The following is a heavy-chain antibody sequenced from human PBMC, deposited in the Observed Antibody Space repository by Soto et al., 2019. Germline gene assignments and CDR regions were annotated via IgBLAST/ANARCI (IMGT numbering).Heavy chain of an antibody. CDR3: ARCGRSGYNYNYGMDV. D-gene: IGHD3-3*01. Sequence: SETLSLTCTVSGDSISGYYWGWIRQSPGRGLEWIGYIYESGSTNFNPSLKSRVTMSIDTSKSQFSLKLSSVTVADTAVYYCARCGRSGYNYNYGMDVWGQGTTVTVSS. CDR1: GDSISGYY. CDR2: IYESGST. V-gene: IGHV4-59*01. J-gene: IGHJ6*02.